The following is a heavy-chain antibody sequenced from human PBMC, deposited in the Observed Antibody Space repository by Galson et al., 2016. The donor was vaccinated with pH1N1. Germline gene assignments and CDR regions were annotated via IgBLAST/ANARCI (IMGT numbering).Heavy chain of an antibody. CDR3: ARDLGYAYSFYYYYYMDV. V-gene: IGHV3-48*04. CDR2: ISRSVTNI. Sequence: SLRLSCAASGFSLSSYSMNWVRQAPGKGLEWVSYISRSVTNIYYAGSVKGRFTISRDTAKNSLYLQMDSLRLDDTAVYFCARDLGYAYSFYYYYYMDVWGKGTTDTVSS. D-gene: IGHD5-18*01. CDR1: GFSLSSYS. J-gene: IGHJ6*03.